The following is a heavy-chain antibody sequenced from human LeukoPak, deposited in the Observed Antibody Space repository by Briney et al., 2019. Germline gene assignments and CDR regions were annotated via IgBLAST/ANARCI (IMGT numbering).Heavy chain of an antibody. J-gene: IGHJ6*02. CDR3: ARIQVNYYYGMDV. V-gene: IGHV3-11*01. D-gene: IGHD5-18*01. CDR1: GFTLSDCY. CDR2: ISRGGNTI. Sequence: GRSLRLSCAASGFTLSDCYMTWVRQAPGKGLEWISYISRGGNTIHYAESVKGRFTISRDNAKNSLYLQMNSLRAEDTAVYYCARIQVNYYYGMDVWGQGTTVTVS.